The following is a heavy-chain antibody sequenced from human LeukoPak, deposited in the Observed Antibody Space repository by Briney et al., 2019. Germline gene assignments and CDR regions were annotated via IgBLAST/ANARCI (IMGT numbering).Heavy chain of an antibody. Sequence: PGGSLRLSCAASGFTFSSYAMHWVRQAPGKGLEWVAVISYDGSNKYYADSVKGRFTISRDNSKNTLYLQMNSLRAEDTAVYYCARGDIVVVPAALTGDKYLDYWGQGTLVTVSS. CDR1: GFTFSSYA. D-gene: IGHD2-2*01. V-gene: IGHV3-30-3*01. CDR2: ISYDGSNK. J-gene: IGHJ4*02. CDR3: ARGDIVVVPAALTGDKYLDY.